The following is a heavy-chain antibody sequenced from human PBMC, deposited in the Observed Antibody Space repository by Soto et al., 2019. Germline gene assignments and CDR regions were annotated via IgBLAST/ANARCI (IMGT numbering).Heavy chain of an antibody. J-gene: IGHJ4*02. CDR2: IVGSGGST. D-gene: IGHD6-13*01. CDR1: GFTFSSYA. V-gene: IGHV3-23*01. CDR3: AKGTSSSWYYGGAY. Sequence: EVQLLESGGGLVQPGGSLRLSCAASGFTFSSYAMSWVRQAPGKGLEWVSVIVGSGGSTYYADSVKGRFTISRDTSKITMYLQMTSLRAEDTAVYYCAKGTSSSWYYGGAYWGKGTLFTVSS.